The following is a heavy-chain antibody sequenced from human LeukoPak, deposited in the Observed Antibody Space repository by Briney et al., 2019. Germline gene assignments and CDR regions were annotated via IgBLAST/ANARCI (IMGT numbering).Heavy chain of an antibody. CDR1: GFTFSSYA. CDR2: ISSSGSTI. Sequence: GGSLRLSCAASGFTFSSYAMHWVRQAPGKGLEWVSYISSSGSTIYYADSVKGRFTISRDNAKNSLYLQMNSLRAEDTAVYYCARERRGSLGYCSSTSCYYYYYYMDVWGKGTTVTISS. CDR3: ARERRGSLGYCSSTSCYYYYYYMDV. V-gene: IGHV3-48*03. J-gene: IGHJ6*03. D-gene: IGHD2-2*01.